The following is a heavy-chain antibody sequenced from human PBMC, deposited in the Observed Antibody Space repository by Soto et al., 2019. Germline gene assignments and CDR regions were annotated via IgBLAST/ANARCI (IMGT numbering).Heavy chain of an antibody. CDR2: IYYSGFT. CDR1: GGSISSGDYY. J-gene: IGHJ4*02. V-gene: IGHV4-30-4*01. D-gene: IGHD4-4*01. CDR3: ARSDNYVPFDH. Sequence: QVQLQESGPGLVKPSQTLSLTCTVSGGSISSGDYYWSWIRQPPGKGLEWFGYIYYSGFTYYNPSLNSRLTMSVDTSKNQFSLKLSSVIAADTAVYYCARSDNYVPFDHWGQGTLVTVSS.